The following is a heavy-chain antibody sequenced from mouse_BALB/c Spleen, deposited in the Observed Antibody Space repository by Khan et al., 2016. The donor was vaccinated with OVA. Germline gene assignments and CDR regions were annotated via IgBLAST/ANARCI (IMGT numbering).Heavy chain of an antibody. CDR3: PRDRRYYGHNPYFDY. J-gene: IGHJ2*01. CDR2: ISSGGTYT. D-gene: IGHD1-1*01. CDR1: GFSFSSYS. V-gene: IGHV5-6-4*01. Sequence: EVELVESGGGLVRPGGSLKLSCAASGFSFSSYSMPWVRQTPEKRLEWVATISSGGTYTYYPDSVKGRFTISRDNAKNTLYVYMSIMKPEDKDIYDCPRDRRYYGHNPYFDYWGQGTTLTVSS.